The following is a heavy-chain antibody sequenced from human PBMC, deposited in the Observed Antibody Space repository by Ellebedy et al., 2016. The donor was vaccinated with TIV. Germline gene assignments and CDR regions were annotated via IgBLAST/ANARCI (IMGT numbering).Heavy chain of an antibody. CDR1: GGSISRYY. J-gene: IGHJ4*02. CDR2: IYYTGST. V-gene: IGHV4-59*12. Sequence: SETLSLTCSVSGGSISRYYWAWIRQPPGQGLEYIGYIYYTGSTDYSPSLLGRVTMSVDTSKDQFSLKLTSVTAADTAVYYCARLETGHFDYWGQGTLVTVSS. CDR3: ARLETGHFDY. D-gene: IGHD1-1*01.